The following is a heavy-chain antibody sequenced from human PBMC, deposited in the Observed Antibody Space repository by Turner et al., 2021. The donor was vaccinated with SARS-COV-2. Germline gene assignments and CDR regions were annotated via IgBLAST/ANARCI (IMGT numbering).Heavy chain of an antibody. CDR2: ITGSSGYI. Sequence: EVQLVESGGGLVKPGGSLRLSCADSGFTFSSHSMNWVRQAPGKGLEWVSSITGSSGYIYYADSVKGRFTISRDNAKTSLYLQMNSLRAEDTAVYYCARVFPTDSSVWYRYYYYYGMDVWGQGTTVTVSS. V-gene: IGHV3-21*01. J-gene: IGHJ6*02. CDR3: ARVFPTDSSVWYRYYYYYGMDV. D-gene: IGHD6-19*01. CDR1: GFTFSSHS.